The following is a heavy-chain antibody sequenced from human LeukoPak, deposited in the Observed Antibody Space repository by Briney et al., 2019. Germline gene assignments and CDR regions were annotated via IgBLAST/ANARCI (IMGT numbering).Heavy chain of an antibody. CDR2: INSVATSI. D-gene: IGHD2-8*01. Sequence: GGSLRLSCVASGFNFSDSYMAWLRQAPGKGLEWISHINSVATSIPYADSVQGRFTVSRDNAKNSLYLHMNTLRVEETAVYFCARHKWSRHHNWFDPWGQGTLVTVSS. CDR1: GFNFSDSY. V-gene: IGHV3-11*01. CDR3: ARHKWSRHHNWFDP. J-gene: IGHJ5*02.